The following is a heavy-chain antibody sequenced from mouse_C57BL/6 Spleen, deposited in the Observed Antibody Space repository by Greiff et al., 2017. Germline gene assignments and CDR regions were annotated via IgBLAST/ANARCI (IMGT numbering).Heavy chain of an antibody. CDR1: GYTFTDYY. CDR3: ARPHYYGSSYEAMDY. V-gene: IGHV1-26*01. CDR2: INPNNGGT. D-gene: IGHD1-1*01. Sequence: VQLQQSGPELVKPGASVKISCKASGYTFTDYYMNWVKQSHGKSLEWIGDINPNNGGTSYNQKFKGKATLTVDKSSSTAYMELRSLTSEDSAVYYCARPHYYGSSYEAMDYWGQGTSVTVSS. J-gene: IGHJ4*01.